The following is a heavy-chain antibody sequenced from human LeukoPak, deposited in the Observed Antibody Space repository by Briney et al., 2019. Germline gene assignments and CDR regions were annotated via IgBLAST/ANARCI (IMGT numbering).Heavy chain of an antibody. CDR1: GGSISSGGYY. Sequence: SQTLSLTCTVSGGSISSGGYYWSWIRQHPGKGLEWIGYIYYSGSTYYNLSLKSRVTISVDTSKNQFSLKLSSVTAADTAVYYCAREVDYLVRGTFDIWGQGTMVTVSS. V-gene: IGHV4-31*03. CDR2: IYYSGST. D-gene: IGHD3-16*01. J-gene: IGHJ3*02. CDR3: AREVDYLVRGTFDI.